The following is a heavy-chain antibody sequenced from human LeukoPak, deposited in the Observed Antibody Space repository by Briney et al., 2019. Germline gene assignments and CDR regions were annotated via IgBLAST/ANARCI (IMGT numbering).Heavy chain of an antibody. V-gene: IGHV3-23*01. CDR3: AKTVVFQTYYFDY. CDR1: GFTVSSNY. D-gene: IGHD4-23*01. CDR2: ISGSGGST. Sequence: PGGSLRLSCAASGFTVSSNYMSWVRQAPGKGLEWVSAISGSGGSTYYADSVKGRFTISRDNSKNTLYLQMNSLRAEDTAVYYCAKTVVFQTYYFDYWGQGTLVTVSS. J-gene: IGHJ4*02.